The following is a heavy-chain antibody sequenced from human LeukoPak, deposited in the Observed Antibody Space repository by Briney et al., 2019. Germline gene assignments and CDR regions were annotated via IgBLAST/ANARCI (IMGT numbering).Heavy chain of an antibody. CDR2: IIPIFGTA. V-gene: IGHV1-69*05. CDR3: ARERPPGDSSSWFLEGYFDI. CDR1: GGTFSSYA. D-gene: IGHD6-13*01. J-gene: IGHJ4*02. Sequence: SVKVSCKASGGTFSSYAITWVRQAPGQGLEWLGRIIPIFGTANYAQKFQGRVTITTDESTRTAYMELSSLRSEDTAVYYCARERPPGDSSSWFLEGYFDIWGQGSLVIVSS.